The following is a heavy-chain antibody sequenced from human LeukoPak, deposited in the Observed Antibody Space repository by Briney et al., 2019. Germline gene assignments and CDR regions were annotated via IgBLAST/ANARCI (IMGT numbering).Heavy chain of an antibody. Sequence: PSETLSLTCTVSGGSISGYYWSWIRRPPGKGLQFIGYIYYSGSTNYNPSLESRVTISVDTSKNQFSLKLRSVTAADTAVYYCARLSKDTVVLPAAMAHYFDYWGQGTLVTVSS. CDR3: ARLSKDTVVLPAAMAHYFDY. V-gene: IGHV4-59*08. D-gene: IGHD2-2*01. J-gene: IGHJ4*02. CDR2: IYYSGST. CDR1: GGSISGYY.